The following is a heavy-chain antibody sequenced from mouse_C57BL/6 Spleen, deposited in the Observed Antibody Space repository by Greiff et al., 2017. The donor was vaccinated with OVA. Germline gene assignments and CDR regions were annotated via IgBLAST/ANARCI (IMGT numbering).Heavy chain of an antibody. CDR3: ARANWDEFAY. CDR2: IDPSDSYT. V-gene: IGHV1-69*01. J-gene: IGHJ3*01. Sequence: VQLQQPGAELVMPGASVKLSCEASGYTFTSYWMHWVKQRPGQGLEWIGEIDPSDSYTNYNQKFKGKSTLTVDKSSSTAYMQLSSLTSEDSAVYYCARANWDEFAYWGQGTLVTVSA. CDR1: GYTFTSYW. D-gene: IGHD4-1*01.